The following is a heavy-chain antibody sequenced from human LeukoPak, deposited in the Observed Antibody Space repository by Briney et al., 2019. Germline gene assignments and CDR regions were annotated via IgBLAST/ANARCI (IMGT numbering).Heavy chain of an antibody. CDR3: ARGVLPVAIIGY. D-gene: IGHD2-2*02. Sequence: ASVKVSCKASGYTFTSYDINWVRQATGQGLEWMGWMNPNSGNTGYAQKFQGRVTMTRNTSISTAYMELSSLRSEDTAVYYCARGVLPVAIIGYWGQGTLVTVSS. CDR2: MNPNSGNT. J-gene: IGHJ4*02. CDR1: GYTFTSYD. V-gene: IGHV1-8*01.